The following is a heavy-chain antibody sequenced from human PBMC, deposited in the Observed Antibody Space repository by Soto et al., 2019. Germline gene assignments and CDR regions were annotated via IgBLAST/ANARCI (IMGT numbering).Heavy chain of an antibody. CDR3: ARTDGVAGTGGWFDP. V-gene: IGHV1-46*01. CDR2: INPSGGST. Sequence: GASVKVSCKASGYTFTIYYMHWVRQAPGQGLEWMGIINPSGGSTSYAQKFQGRVTMTRDTSTSTVYMELSSLRSEDTAVYYCARTDGVAGTGGWFDPWGQGTLVTVSS. CDR1: GYTFTIYY. D-gene: IGHD6-19*01. J-gene: IGHJ5*02.